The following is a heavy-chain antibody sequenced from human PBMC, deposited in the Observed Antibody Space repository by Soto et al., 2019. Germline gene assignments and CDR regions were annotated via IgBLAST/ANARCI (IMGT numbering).Heavy chain of an antibody. Sequence: QLQLQESGPGLVKPSETLSLTCTVSGGSISSSSYYWGWIRQPPGKGLEWIGSIYYSGSTYYNPSLKSRVTISVDKSKTQVSLKLSSVTAADRAVYYCARYFDADWCDPWGQGTLVTVSS. V-gene: IGHV4-39*01. CDR1: GGSISSSSYY. CDR3: ARYFDADWCDP. CDR2: IYYSGST. D-gene: IGHD3-9*01. J-gene: IGHJ5*02.